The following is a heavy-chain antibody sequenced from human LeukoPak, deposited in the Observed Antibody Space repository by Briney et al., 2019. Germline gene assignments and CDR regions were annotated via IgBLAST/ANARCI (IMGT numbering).Heavy chain of an antibody. D-gene: IGHD7-27*01. CDR2: INPSGGST. J-gene: IGHJ4*02. CDR1: GYTFTSYY. CDR3: ARAPWGAKYGYYFDY. V-gene: IGHV1-46*01. Sequence: GASVKVSCKASGYTFTSYYMHWVRQAPGQGLEWMGIINPSGGSTSYAQKFQGRVTMTRDTSTSTVYMELSSLRSEDTAVYYCARAPWGAKYGYYFDYWGQGTLVTVSS.